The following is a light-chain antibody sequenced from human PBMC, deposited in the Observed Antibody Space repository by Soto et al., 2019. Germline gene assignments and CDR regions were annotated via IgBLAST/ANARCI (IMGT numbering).Light chain of an antibody. CDR2: DAS. V-gene: IGKV3D-15*01. J-gene: IGKJ3*01. CDR3: QQSHNRPS. Sequence: IVMTQSPDTLSVSPGEGATLSCRASQRISTNLAWYQQRPGQAPRLLIYDASTRATGIPARFSGSGSGTEFTLTISSLQSEDSAAYYCQQSHNRPSFGPGTKVDIK. CDR1: QRISTN.